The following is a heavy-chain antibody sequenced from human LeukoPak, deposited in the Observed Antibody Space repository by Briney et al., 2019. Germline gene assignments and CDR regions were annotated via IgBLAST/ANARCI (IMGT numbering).Heavy chain of an antibody. J-gene: IGHJ4*02. Sequence: GGSLRLSCAASGFTFGTYWMYWVRQSPGKGLVWVARVNTDGSGTTYADSVKGRFTISRDNAKNTLYLQMNSLRAEDTAVYYCARDLPDYYDSSGYDSFDYWGQGTLVTVSS. D-gene: IGHD3-22*01. CDR3: ARDLPDYYDSSGYDSFDY. V-gene: IGHV3-74*01. CDR2: VNTDGSGT. CDR1: GFTFGTYW.